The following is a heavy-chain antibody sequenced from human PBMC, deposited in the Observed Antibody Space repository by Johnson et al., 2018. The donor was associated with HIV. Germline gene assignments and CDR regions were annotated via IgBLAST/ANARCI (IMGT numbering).Heavy chain of an antibody. CDR1: GFTFSTYA. CDR2: ISGNGGTT. CDR3: ARGGLYIQFLAFDAFDI. D-gene: IGHD4-11*01. Sequence: EVQLVESGGGLVQPGGSLRLSCAASGFTFSTYAMHWVRQAPGKGLEYVSGISGNGGTTYYATSVKGRFTISRDNSKNTLYLQMNSLRPEDTAVYFCARGGLYIQFLAFDAFDIWGQGTMVTVSS. J-gene: IGHJ3*02. V-gene: IGHV3-64*01.